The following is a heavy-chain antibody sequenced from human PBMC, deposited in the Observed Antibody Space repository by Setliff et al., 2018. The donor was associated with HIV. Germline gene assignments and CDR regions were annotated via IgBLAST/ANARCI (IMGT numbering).Heavy chain of an antibody. V-gene: IGHV3-48*03. Sequence: PGGSLRLSCAASGFTFSSYEMNWVRQAPGKGLEWVSYISSSGSTIYYADSVKGRFTISRDNAKNSVYLQMNSLRAEDTAIYYCARTYSSNWYIDYWGQGTLVTVSS. CDR2: ISSSGSTI. D-gene: IGHD6-13*01. CDR1: GFTFSSYE. J-gene: IGHJ4*02. CDR3: ARTYSSNWYIDY.